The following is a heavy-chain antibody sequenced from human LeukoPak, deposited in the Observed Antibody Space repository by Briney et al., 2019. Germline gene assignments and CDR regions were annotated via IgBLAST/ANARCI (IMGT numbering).Heavy chain of an antibody. CDR1: GGTFSSYA. CDR3: ALSYYDSSGNFYFDY. Sequence: SVKVSCKASGGTFSSYAISWVRQAPGQGLEWMGGIIPIFGTANYAQKFQGRVTITADKSTSTAYMELSSLRSEDTAVYYCALSYYDSSGNFYFDYWGQGTLVTVSS. V-gene: IGHV1-69*06. CDR2: IIPIFGTA. D-gene: IGHD3-22*01. J-gene: IGHJ4*02.